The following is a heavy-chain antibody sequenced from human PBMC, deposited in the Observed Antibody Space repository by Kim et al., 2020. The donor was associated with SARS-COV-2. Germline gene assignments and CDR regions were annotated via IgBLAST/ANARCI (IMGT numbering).Heavy chain of an antibody. CDR1: GFTFSSYG. CDR2: ISYDGSNK. Sequence: GGSLRLSCAASGFTFSSYGMHWVRQAPGKGLEWVAVISYDGSNKYYADSVKGRFTISRDNSKNTLYLQMNSLRAEDTAVYYCAKDVGGYFDYWGQGTLVTVSS. V-gene: IGHV3-30*18. J-gene: IGHJ4*02. CDR3: AKDVGGYFDY. D-gene: IGHD3-3*01.